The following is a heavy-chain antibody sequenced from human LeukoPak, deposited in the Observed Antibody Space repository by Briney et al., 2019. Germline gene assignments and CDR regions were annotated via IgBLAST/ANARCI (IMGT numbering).Heavy chain of an antibody. V-gene: IGHV4-34*01. Sequence: PSETLSLTCAVYGGSFSGYYWSWIRQPPGKGLEWIGEINHSGSTNYNPSLKSRVTISVDTSKNQFSLKLSSVTAADTAVYYCARGYCSSTSCYNLDYWGQGTLVTVSS. D-gene: IGHD2-2*02. CDR1: GGSFSGYY. CDR2: INHSGST. J-gene: IGHJ4*02. CDR3: ARGYCSSTSCYNLDY.